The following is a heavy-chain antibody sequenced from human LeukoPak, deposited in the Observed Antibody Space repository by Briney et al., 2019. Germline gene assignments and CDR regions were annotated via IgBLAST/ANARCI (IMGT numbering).Heavy chain of an antibody. V-gene: IGHV3-13*01. Sequence: PGESLTLSCAASGFTLSSYERHWVRQPSAKGLEWVSAVGVGHKTFYEGSVKGRFTISRDNARNSVYLQMHSLGAGATGVYYCASESGGSGTLPYDFWGQGTMVTVSS. J-gene: IGHJ3*01. CDR3: ASESGGSGTLPYDF. CDR2: VGVGHKT. CDR1: GFTLSSYE. D-gene: IGHD3-10*01.